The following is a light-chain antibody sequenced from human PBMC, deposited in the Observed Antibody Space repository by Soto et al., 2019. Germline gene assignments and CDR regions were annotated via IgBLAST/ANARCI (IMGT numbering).Light chain of an antibody. CDR1: QSINSH. Sequence: DLQMTQSPSSLSASVGDRVTITCRASQSINSHLNWYQKKPGQPPKLLIHTTSSLQSVVPSRFSGSGTGTDFTLTISSLQPEEFATYYCQQCDRTPQTFGGGTKVEI. CDR2: TTS. CDR3: QQCDRTPQT. V-gene: IGKV1-39*01. J-gene: IGKJ4*01.